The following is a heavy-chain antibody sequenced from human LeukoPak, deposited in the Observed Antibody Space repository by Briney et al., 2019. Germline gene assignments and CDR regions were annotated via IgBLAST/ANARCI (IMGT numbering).Heavy chain of an antibody. Sequence: ASVKVSCKASGYTFSGYYMHWVRQAPGQRLEWMGWINAGNGNTKYSQEFQGRVTITRDTSASTAYMELSSLRSEDMAVYYCAREAAGTFDYWGQGTLVTVSS. CDR2: INAGNGNT. CDR1: GYTFSGYY. V-gene: IGHV1-3*03. D-gene: IGHD6-13*01. J-gene: IGHJ4*02. CDR3: AREAAGTFDY.